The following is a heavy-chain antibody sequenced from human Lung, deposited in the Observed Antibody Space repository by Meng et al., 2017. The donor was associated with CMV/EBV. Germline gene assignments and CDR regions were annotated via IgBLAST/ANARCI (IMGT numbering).Heavy chain of an antibody. D-gene: IGHD5-12*01. CDR2: IIPIFGTA. J-gene: IGHJ4*02. V-gene: IGHV1-69*05. CDR1: GGTFSSYA. CDR3: ASQEAGPYSGYEGRFDY. Sequence: SVXVSXXASGGTFSSYAISWVRQAPGQGLEWMGGIIPIFGTANYAQKFQGRVTITTDESTSTAYMELSSLRSEDTAVYYCASQEAGPYSGYEGRFDYWGQGXLVTVS.